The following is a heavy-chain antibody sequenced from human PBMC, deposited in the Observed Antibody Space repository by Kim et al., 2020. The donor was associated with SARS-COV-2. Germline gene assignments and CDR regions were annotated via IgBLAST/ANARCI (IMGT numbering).Heavy chain of an antibody. Sequence: SETLSLTCAVYGGSFSSYYWSWIRQPPGKGLEWIGEINHSGSTNYNPSLKSRVTISIDTSKNQFSLKLSSVTAADTAVYYCARGKIAAAGTGNSRLDYWG. J-gene: IGHJ4*01. V-gene: IGHV4-34*01. CDR2: INHSGST. D-gene: IGHD6-13*01. CDR3: ARGKIAAAGTGNSRLDY. CDR1: GGSFSSYY.